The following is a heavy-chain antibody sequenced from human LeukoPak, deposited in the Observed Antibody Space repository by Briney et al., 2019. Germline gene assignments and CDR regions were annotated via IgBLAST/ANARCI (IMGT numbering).Heavy chain of an antibody. CDR2: IRYDGSNK. CDR1: GFTFSSYE. CDR3: ANTRGYGYYFNY. Sequence: GGSLRLSCAASGFTFSSYEMNWVRQAPGKGLEWVAFIRYDGSNKYYADSVKGRFTISRDNSKNTLYLQMNSLRAEDTAVYYCANTRGYGYYFNYWGQGTLVTVSS. J-gene: IGHJ4*02. V-gene: IGHV3-30*02. D-gene: IGHD2-15*01.